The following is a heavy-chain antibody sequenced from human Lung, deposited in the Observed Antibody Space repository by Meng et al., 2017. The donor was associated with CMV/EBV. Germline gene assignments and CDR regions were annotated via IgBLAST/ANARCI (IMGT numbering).Heavy chain of an antibody. J-gene: IGHJ5*02. CDR2: ISAYNGNT. CDR3: ARRPVAVAGFDP. Sequence: SXXVSXKAAGYTFTSFGISWVLQPPGQGLEWMGWISAYNGNTNYAQKLQGRVTMTTDTSTSTAYMELRSLRSDDTTVYYCARRPVAVAGFDPWGQGTLVTVSS. CDR1: GYTFTSFG. D-gene: IGHD6-19*01. V-gene: IGHV1-18*01.